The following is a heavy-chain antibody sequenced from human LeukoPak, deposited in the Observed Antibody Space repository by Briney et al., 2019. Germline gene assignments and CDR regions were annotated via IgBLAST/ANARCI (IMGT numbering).Heavy chain of an antibody. CDR3: ARDLYRIVVVPHYFDY. CDR1: GFTFSSYS. Sequence: GGSLRLSCAASGFTFSSYSIHWVRQAPGKGLEWVANIKQDGSEKYYVDSVKGRFTISRDNAKNSLYLQMNSLRAEDTAVYYCARDLYRIVVVPHYFDYWGQGTLATVSS. V-gene: IGHV3-7*01. J-gene: IGHJ4*02. CDR2: IKQDGSEK. D-gene: IGHD3-22*01.